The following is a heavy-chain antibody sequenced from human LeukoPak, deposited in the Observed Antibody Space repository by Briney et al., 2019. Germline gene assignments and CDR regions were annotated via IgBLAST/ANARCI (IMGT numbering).Heavy chain of an antibody. CDR3: AKDSWYSGTYLDY. D-gene: IGHD1-26*01. Sequence: PGGSLRLSCEASGFTFRRYGMHGVRQAPGKGLEGVAFIRYDGSNKYYADSVKGRFTIYGDNSKNTLYLQMNSVRAGDTDIYYCAKDSWYSGTYLDYWGQGTLVTVST. CDR1: GFTFRRYG. J-gene: IGHJ4*02. CDR2: IRYDGSNK. V-gene: IGHV3-30*02.